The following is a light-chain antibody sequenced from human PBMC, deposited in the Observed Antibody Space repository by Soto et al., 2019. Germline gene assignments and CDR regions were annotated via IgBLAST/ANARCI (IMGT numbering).Light chain of an antibody. CDR2: EVS. Sequence: QSALTQPPSASGSLGQSVTISCTGTSVDINYVSWFQQHPGKAPKLIIYEVSKRPSGVPDRFSGSKSGNTASLTVSGLQADDETDYYCSSYAGSDIWVFGGGTKLTVL. V-gene: IGLV2-8*01. J-gene: IGLJ3*02. CDR1: SVDINY. CDR3: SSYAGSDIWV.